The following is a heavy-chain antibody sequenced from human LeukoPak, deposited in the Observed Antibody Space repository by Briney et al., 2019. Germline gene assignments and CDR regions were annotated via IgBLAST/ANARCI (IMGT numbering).Heavy chain of an antibody. V-gene: IGHV6-1*01. J-gene: IGHJ5*02. CDR3: ARRLTQYDCFDP. D-gene: IGHD2-2*01. CDR2: TYYRSTWYN. CDR1: GDSVSSNSAA. Sequence: SQTLSLTCSISGDSVSSNSAAWNWIRQSPSRGLEWLGRTYYRSTWYNDYAVSVRGRITVNPDTSKNQFSLHLNSVTPEDTAVYYCARRLTQYDCFDPWGQGILVTVSS.